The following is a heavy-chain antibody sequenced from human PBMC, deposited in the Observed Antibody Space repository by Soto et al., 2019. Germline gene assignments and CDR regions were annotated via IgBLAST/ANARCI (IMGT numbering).Heavy chain of an antibody. J-gene: IGHJ5*02. CDR2: ISYDGSNK. CDR1: GFTFSSYA. CDR3: VMYYDFP. D-gene: IGHD3-3*01. Sequence: GGSLRLSCAASGFTFSSYAMHWVRQAPGKGLEWVAVISYDGSNKYYADSVKGRFTISRDNSKNTLYLQMNSLRAEDTAVYYCVMYYDFPWGQGTLVTVSS. V-gene: IGHV3-30-3*01.